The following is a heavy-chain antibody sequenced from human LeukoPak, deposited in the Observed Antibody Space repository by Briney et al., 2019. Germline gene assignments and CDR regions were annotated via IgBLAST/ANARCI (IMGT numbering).Heavy chain of an antibody. CDR3: ARPVDYYDSSGYYYYFDS. CDR1: SYTFTSYG. D-gene: IGHD3-22*01. CDR2: ISVYNGNT. J-gene: IGHJ4*02. V-gene: IGHV1-18*01. Sequence: ASVKVSCKASSYTFTSYGISWVRQAPGQGLEWMGWISVYNGNTNYAQKLQGRVTMTTDTSTSTAYMELRSLRSDDTAVYYCARPVDYYDSSGYYYYFDSWGQGTLVTVSS.